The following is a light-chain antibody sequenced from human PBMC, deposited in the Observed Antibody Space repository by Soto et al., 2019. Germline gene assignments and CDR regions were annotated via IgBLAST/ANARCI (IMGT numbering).Light chain of an antibody. CDR1: RSVSSNY. CDR2: GTS. Sequence: EIVLTQSPDTLSLSPGESATLSCRASRSVSSNYLAWYQQKPGQAPRLLVAGTSSRATGIPDRFSGSGSGTDFTLTIGGLESDDFAVYHCQQFMRSLPGVTFGGGTLLEMK. J-gene: IGKJ4*01. V-gene: IGKV3-20*01. CDR3: QQFMRSLPGVT.